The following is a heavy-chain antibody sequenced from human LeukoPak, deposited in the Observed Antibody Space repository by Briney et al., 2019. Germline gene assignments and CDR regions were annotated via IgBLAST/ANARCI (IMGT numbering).Heavy chain of an antibody. CDR3: AKGGTATPYYFDY. D-gene: IGHD2-21*02. V-gene: IGHV3-23*01. CDR2: FGGSGGST. CDR1: GFILTKYS. Sequence: GGSLRLSCAASGFILTKYSMSWVRQAPVKGLEWVSGFGGSGGSTDYADSVKGRFTISRDNSKNTLYLQMNSLRAEDTAVYYCAKGGTATPYYFDYWGQGTLVTVSS. J-gene: IGHJ4*02.